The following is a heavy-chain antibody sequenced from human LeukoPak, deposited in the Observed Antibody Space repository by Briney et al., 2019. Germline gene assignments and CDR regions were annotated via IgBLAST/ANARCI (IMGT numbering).Heavy chain of an antibody. J-gene: IGHJ6*02. CDR2: IIPIFGTA. Sequence: GASVKVSCKASGGTFSSYAISWVRQAPGQGLEWMGGIIPIFGTANYAQKFQGRVTITADESTSTAYMELSSLRSEDTAVYYCARDDRPYYYYGMDVWGQGTTITVSS. V-gene: IGHV1-69*13. CDR3: ARDDRPYYYYGMDV. CDR1: GGTFSSYA.